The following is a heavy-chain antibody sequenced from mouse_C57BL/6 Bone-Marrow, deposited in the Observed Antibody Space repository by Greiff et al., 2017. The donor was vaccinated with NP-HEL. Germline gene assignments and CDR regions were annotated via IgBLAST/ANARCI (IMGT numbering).Heavy chain of an antibody. J-gene: IGHJ4*01. CDR2: IRHKANGYTT. CDR1: GYTFTDYY. CDR3: VKAAWAMDY. Sequence: EVNLVESGGGLVQPGASLRLSCAASGYTFTDYYMSWVRQPPGKAPEWLAVIRHKANGYTTEYTASVKGPFTISRYTCQNILYLQMNTLRAEDRANYYCVKAAWAMDYWGQGTSVTVSS. V-gene: IGHV7-4*01.